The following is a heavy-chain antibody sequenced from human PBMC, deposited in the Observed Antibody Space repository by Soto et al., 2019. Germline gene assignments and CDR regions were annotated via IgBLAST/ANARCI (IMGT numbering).Heavy chain of an antibody. D-gene: IGHD5-12*01. CDR2: INTDGSST. CDR1: GFTFSGSW. Sequence: GGALTLSYAPSGFTFSGSWMHWVRQVPGKGPEWVSRINTDGSSTNHADSVKGRFTISRDNAKNTLYLQMNSLRAEDTDVYYCERGGSGYPLDWGKGTLVTVSS. CDR3: ERGGSGYPLD. J-gene: IGHJ4*02. V-gene: IGHV3-74*01.